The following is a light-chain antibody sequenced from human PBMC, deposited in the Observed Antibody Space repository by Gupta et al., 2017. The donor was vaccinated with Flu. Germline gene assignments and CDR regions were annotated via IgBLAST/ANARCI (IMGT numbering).Light chain of an antibody. CDR1: QSVGTP. J-gene: IGKJ1*01. CDR2: DAS. Sequence: GERATLSCRASQSVGTPLAWYQQRPGQAPRLLIYDASNRATAIPARFLGGGSGTDFTLTISSLEPEDFAVYYCQQRTNWLWTFGQGTKVEIK. V-gene: IGKV3-11*01. CDR3: QQRTNWLWT.